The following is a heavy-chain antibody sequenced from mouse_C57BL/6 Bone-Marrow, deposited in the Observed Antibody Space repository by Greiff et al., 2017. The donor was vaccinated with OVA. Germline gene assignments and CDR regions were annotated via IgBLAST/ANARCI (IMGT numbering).Heavy chain of an antibody. V-gene: IGHV10-3*01. CDR2: IRSKSSNYAT. J-gene: IGHJ4*01. CDR1: GFTFNTYA. CDR3: VIPQLGRRAMCY. Sequence: EVNVVESGGGLVQPKGSLTLSCAASGFTFNTYAMHWVRQAPGKGLEWVARIRSKSSNYATYYADSVKDRFTISRDDSQSMLYLQMNNLKTEDTAMYYCVIPQLGRRAMCYWGQGTSVTVAS. D-gene: IGHD4-1*02.